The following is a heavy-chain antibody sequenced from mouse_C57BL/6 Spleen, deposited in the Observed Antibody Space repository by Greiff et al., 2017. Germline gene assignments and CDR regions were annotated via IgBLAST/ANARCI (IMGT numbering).Heavy chain of an antibody. CDR2: IDPSDSYT. CDR1: GYTFTSYW. CDR3: ASPFED. Sequence: QVQLQQPGAELVRPGTSVKLSCKASGYTFTSYWMHWVKQRPGQGLEWIGVIDPSDSYTNYNQKFKGKATLTVDTSSSTAYMQLSSLTAEDSAVYYCASPFEDWGQGTTLTVAS. J-gene: IGHJ2*01. V-gene: IGHV1-59*01.